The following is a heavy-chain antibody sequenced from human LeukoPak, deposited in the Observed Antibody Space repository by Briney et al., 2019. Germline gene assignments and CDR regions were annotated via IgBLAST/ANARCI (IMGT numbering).Heavy chain of an antibody. Sequence: SVKVSCKASGGTFNSYTISWVRQAPGQGLEWMGRIIPILGIANYAQKFQGRVTITADKSTSTAYMELSSLRSEDTAVYYCAFDYYDSSGYSDYWGQGTLVTVSS. CDR1: GGTFNSYT. J-gene: IGHJ4*02. CDR2: IIPILGIA. D-gene: IGHD3-22*01. V-gene: IGHV1-69*02. CDR3: AFDYYDSSGYSDY.